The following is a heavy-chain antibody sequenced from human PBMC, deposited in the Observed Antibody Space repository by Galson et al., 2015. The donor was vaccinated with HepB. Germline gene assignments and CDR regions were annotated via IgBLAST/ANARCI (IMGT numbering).Heavy chain of an antibody. Sequence: SLRLSCAASGTVSGSTFRDFAMSWLRQAPGKGPERISAIGGHGDDTYYADSVKGRFTISRDNSRSTLFLQMNSLRAEDTALYYCAKDAHSYNQVFDPFDIWGQGTMVTVSS. D-gene: IGHD1-14*01. CDR2: IGGHGDDT. CDR3: AKDAHSYNQVFDPFDI. J-gene: IGHJ3*02. CDR1: GSTFRDFA. V-gene: IGHV3-23*01.